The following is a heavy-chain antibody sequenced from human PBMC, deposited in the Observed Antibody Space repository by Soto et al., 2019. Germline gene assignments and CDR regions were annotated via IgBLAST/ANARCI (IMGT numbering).Heavy chain of an antibody. CDR2: IIPILGIA. Sequence: QVQLVQSGAEVKKPGSSVKVSCKASGGTFSSYTISWVRQAPGQGLEWMGRIIPILGIANYAQKFQGRVTITADKSTSTAYMELSSLRSEDTAVYYCACGIDSGPGGVWGQGTTVTVSS. D-gene: IGHD5-12*01. CDR1: GGTFSSYT. V-gene: IGHV1-69*02. CDR3: ACGIDSGPGGV. J-gene: IGHJ6*02.